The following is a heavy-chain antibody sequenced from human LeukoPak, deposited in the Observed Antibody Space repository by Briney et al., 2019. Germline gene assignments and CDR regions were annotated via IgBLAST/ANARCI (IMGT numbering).Heavy chain of an antibody. J-gene: IGHJ4*02. V-gene: IGHV4-30-4*08. Sequence: SQTLTLTCAVSGGSISSGDYYWSWIPQPPGKGLEGNGKIYYSGSNYYNSLLKRRVTITVDASKNQFFLMLSLVTADDTAGYSCARQYSSVWYGGGLCFDYWVQGTLVTVSS. CDR3: ARQYSSVWYGGGLCFDY. D-gene: IGHD6-19*01. CDR1: GGSISSGDYY. CDR2: IYYSGSN.